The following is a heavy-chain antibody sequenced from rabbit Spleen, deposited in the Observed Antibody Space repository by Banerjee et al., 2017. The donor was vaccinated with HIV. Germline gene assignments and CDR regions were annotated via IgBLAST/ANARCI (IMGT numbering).Heavy chain of an antibody. CDR3: ARGPGGGWSAYVDYFTL. CDR1: GFSFSSSYW. CDR2: IYAGSSGST. V-gene: IGHV1S45*01. D-gene: IGHD3-1*01. Sequence: QEQLVEYGGDLVQPEGSLTLTCTASGFSFSSSYWICWVRQAPGKGLEWIACIYAGSSGSTYYASWAKGRFTISKTSSTTVTLRMTSLTVADTATYFCARGPGGGWSAYVDYFTLWGPGTLVTVS. J-gene: IGHJ4*01.